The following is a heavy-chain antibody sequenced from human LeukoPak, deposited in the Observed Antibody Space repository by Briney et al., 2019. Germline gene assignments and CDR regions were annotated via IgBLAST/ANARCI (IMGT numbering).Heavy chain of an antibody. CDR3: ARSGTTFDY. J-gene: IGHJ4*02. CDR2: IYYSGST. Sequence: GSLRLSCAASGFTFSSYAMSWIRQPPGKGLEWIGYIYYSGSTNYNPSLKSRVTISVDTSKNQFSLKLSSVTAADTAVYYCARSGTTFDYWGQGTLVTVSS. D-gene: IGHD1-26*01. CDR1: GFTFSSYA. V-gene: IGHV4-59*01.